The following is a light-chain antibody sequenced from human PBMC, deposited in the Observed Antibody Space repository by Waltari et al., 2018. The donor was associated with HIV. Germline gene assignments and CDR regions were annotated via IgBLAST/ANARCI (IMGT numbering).Light chain of an antibody. CDR3: QAWDSSAAVV. CDR2: QDT. Sequence: SYDLIQPPSVSMSPGQTASITCSGYKLENNYVCWYQQKPGQSPVLLIYQDTKRPSGIPERFSGSNSGNTATLTISGTQAMDEADYYCQAWDSSAAVVFGGGTKLTVL. CDR1: KLENNY. J-gene: IGLJ2*01. V-gene: IGLV3-1*01.